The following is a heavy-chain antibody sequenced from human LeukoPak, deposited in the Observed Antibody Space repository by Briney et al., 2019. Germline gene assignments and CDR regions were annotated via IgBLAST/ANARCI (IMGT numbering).Heavy chain of an antibody. CDR3: ARGGYTSSWYISRDY. CDR2: IKEDGSEK. D-gene: IGHD6-13*01. V-gene: IGHV3-7*01. CDR1: KFTFSSYW. J-gene: IGHJ4*02. Sequence: PGGSLRLSCAASKFTFSSYWMTWVRQAPGKGLEWVANIKEDGSEKYYVDSVKGRLTIPRDNAKNSLFLQMNSLRVEDTAVYYCARGGYTSSWYISRDYWGQGTLVTVSS.